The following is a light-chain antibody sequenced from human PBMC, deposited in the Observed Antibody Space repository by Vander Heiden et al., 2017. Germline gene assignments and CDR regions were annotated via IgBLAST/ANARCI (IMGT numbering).Light chain of an antibody. Sequence: DIQMTQSPSSLSASVGDRVTITCRASQSISSYLNWYQQKPGKAPKLLIYAASSLQSGVPSRFSGSGSGTDFTLTIISLQPEDFATYYCQQSDSTLITFGQGTRLEIK. V-gene: IGKV1-39*01. CDR2: AAS. J-gene: IGKJ5*01. CDR1: QSISSY. CDR3: QQSDSTLIT.